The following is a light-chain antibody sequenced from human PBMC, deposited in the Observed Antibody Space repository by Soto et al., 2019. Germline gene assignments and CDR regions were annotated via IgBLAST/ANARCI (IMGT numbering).Light chain of an antibody. V-gene: IGKV3D-20*01. CDR3: QQYGSTPWT. J-gene: IGKJ1*01. Sequence: VVLTQFPGTLSLSPGETATLSCGASQRVSNNFLGWYQQKPGLPPRLLIYDATSRANSIPERFSGRGSGTHFTLTISRLEPEDVAVYYCQQYGSTPWTFGRGTKVEMK. CDR1: QRVSNNF. CDR2: DAT.